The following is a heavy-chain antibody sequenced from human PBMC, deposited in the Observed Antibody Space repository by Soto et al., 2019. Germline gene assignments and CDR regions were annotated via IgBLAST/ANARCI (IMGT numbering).Heavy chain of an antibody. CDR1: GFTFSGYA. D-gene: IGHD6-19*01. CDR3: ARRSSGWYFDY. J-gene: IGHJ4*02. CDR2: ISGSGDST. V-gene: IGHV3-23*01. Sequence: EVQLLESGGGLVQPGGSLRLSCAASGFTFSGYAMNWVRQAPGKGLEWVSVISGSGDSTYYADSVKGRFTISRDNSKNTLYLQMNSLRAEDTAVYYCARRSSGWYFDYWGPGPRVTVSS.